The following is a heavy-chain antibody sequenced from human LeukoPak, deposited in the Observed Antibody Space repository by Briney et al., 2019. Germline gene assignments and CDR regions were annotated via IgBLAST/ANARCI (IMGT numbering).Heavy chain of an antibody. D-gene: IGHD1-26*01. J-gene: IGHJ3*02. CDR1: GFTFSSYD. CDR3: ARARSYYGSVAFDI. Sequence: PGGSLRLSCAASGFTFSSYDMHWVRQATGKGLEWVSAIGTAGDTYYPGSVKGRFTISRENAKNSLYLQMNSLRAGDTAVYYCARARSYYGSVAFDIWGQGTMVTVSS. CDR2: IGTAGDT. V-gene: IGHV3-13*01.